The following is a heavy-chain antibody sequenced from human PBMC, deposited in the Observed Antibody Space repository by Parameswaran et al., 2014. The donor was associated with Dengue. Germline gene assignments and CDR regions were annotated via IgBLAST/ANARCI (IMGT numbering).Heavy chain of an antibody. J-gene: IGHJ4*02. CDR2: INHSGST. D-gene: IGHD3-10*01. CDR1: GGSFSGYY. CDR3: ARALLALGY. Sequence: SETLSLTCAVYGGSFSGYYWSWIRQPPGKGLEWIGEINHSGSTNYNPSLKSRVTISVDTSKNQFSLKLSSVTAADTAVYYCARALLALGYWGQGTPGHRLL. V-gene: IGHV4-34*01.